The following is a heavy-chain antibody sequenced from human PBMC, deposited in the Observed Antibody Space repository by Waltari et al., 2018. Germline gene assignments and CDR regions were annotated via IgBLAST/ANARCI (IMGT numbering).Heavy chain of an antibody. CDR2: MNPNSGNT. D-gene: IGHD2-21*01. CDR3: ARAMSLPGVVIAINLIDY. CDR1: GYTFTSYD. J-gene: IGHJ4*02. Sequence: QVQLVQSGAEVKKPGASVKVSCKASGYTFTSYDINWVRQATGQGLEWMGWMNPNSGNTGYAQKFQGRVTMTRNTSISTAYMELSSLRSEDTAVYYCARAMSLPGVVIAINLIDYWGQGTLVTVSS. V-gene: IGHV1-8*01.